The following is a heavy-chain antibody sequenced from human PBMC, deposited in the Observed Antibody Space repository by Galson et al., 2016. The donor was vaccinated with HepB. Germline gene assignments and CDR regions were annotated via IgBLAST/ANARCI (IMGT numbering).Heavy chain of an antibody. Sequence: VKVSCKASGYTFISYDVNWVRQATGQGLEWMGWMNPDTGNTGYAQKFQGRVTITRDTSASTAYMELSSLRSEDTAVYYCVRDHYDSSGYPYNWFDPWGQGTLVTVSS. D-gene: IGHD3-22*01. V-gene: IGHV1-8*01. CDR3: VRDHYDSSGYPYNWFDP. J-gene: IGHJ5*02. CDR1: GYTFISYD. CDR2: MNPDTGNT.